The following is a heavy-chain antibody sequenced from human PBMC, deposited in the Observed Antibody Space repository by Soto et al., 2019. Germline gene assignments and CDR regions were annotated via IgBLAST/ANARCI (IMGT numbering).Heavy chain of an antibody. V-gene: IGHV1-69*05. CDR3: ARSLGFKQWPDLDY. CDR1: GGTFSSYA. Sequence: SVKVSCKDSGGTFSSYAISWVRQALGQGLEWMGGIIPIFGTANYAQKLQGRVTMTTDTSTSTAYMELRSLRSDDTAVYYCARSLGFKQWPDLDYWGQGTLVTVSS. J-gene: IGHJ4*02. D-gene: IGHD6-19*01. CDR2: IIPIFGTA.